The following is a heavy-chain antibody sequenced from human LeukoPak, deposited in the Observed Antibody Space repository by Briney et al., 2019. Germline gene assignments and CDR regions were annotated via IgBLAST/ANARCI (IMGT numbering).Heavy chain of an antibody. J-gene: IGHJ4*02. V-gene: IGHV4-59*08. CDR3: ARHYRYYDFFFDY. Sequence: SETLSLTCTVSGGSISSYYWSWIRQPPGKGLEWIGYIYYSGSTNYNPSLKSRVTISVDTSKNQFSLKLSSMTAADTAVYYCARHYRYYDFFFDYWGQGTLVTVSS. CDR2: IYYSGST. D-gene: IGHD3-3*01. CDR1: GGSISSYY.